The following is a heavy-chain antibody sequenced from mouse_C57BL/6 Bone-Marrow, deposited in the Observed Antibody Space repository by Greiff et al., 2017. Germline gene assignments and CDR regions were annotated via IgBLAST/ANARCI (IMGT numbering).Heavy chain of an antibody. Sequence: EVMLVESGAELVRPGASVKLSCTASGFNIKDDYMHWVKQRPEPGLEWIGWIDPENGDTESASQFPGKATITADTSSNTAYLQLSSLTSEDTAVYYCTTPITTVVAPWYFDVWGTGTTVTVSS. CDR2: IDPENGDT. CDR3: TTPITTVVAPWYFDV. D-gene: IGHD1-1*01. CDR1: GFNIKDDY. V-gene: IGHV14-4*01. J-gene: IGHJ1*03.